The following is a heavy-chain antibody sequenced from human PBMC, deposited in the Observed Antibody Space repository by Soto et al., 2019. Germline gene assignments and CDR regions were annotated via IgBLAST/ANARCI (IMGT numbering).Heavy chain of an antibody. Sequence: QVQLQESGPGLVKPSQTLSLTCTVSGGSISSGGYYWSWIRQHPGKGLEWIGYIYYSGSTYYNPSLKSRVTISVDTSKNQFSLKLSSVTAADTAVYYCARDLSVPAANKAVHYGMDVWGQGTTVTVSS. J-gene: IGHJ6*02. CDR2: IYYSGST. V-gene: IGHV4-31*03. D-gene: IGHD2-2*01. CDR3: ARDLSVPAANKAVHYGMDV. CDR1: GGSISSGGYY.